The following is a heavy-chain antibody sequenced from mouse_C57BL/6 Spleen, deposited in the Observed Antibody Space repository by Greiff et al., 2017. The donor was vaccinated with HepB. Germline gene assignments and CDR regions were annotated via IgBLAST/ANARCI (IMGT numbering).Heavy chain of an antibody. CDR3: ARRTLTTVVAPYYAMDY. D-gene: IGHD1-1*01. V-gene: IGHV14-3*01. CDR1: GFNIKNTY. Sequence: EVQLQESVAELVRPGASVKLSCTASGFNIKNTYMHWVKQRPEQGLEWIGRIDPANGNTKYAPKFQGKATITADTSSNTAYLQLSSLTSEDTAIYYCARRTLTTVVAPYYAMDYWGQGTSVTVSS. J-gene: IGHJ4*01. CDR2: IDPANGNT.